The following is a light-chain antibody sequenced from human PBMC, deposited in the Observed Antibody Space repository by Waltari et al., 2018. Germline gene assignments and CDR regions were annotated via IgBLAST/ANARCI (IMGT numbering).Light chain of an antibody. CDR1: SGHSSNG. CDR2: VKSEDSQ. J-gene: IGLJ3*02. V-gene: IGLV4-69*01. CDR3: QTGGHGTWV. Sequence: QLILTQSPSASASLGASVKLTCTLSSGHSSNGIACLQQQPEKGPRVSMEVKSEDSQRQGGXXXXXXXXXSSGAERYLSISSLQSEDEADYFCQTGGHGTWVFGGGTKLTVL.